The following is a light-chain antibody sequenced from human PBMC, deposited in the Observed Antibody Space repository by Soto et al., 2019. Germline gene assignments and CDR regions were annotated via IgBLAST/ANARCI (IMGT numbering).Light chain of an antibody. CDR2: DVT. CDR1: SSDVGGYNY. V-gene: IGLV2-14*01. Sequence: QSVLTQPASVSGSPGQSITISCTGTSSDVGGYNYVSWYQQHPGKAPKIMIYDVTNRPSGVSNRFSGSKSGNTASLTLSGLKAEDEADYYCISYTSSSTLAFGGGTKLTV. CDR3: ISYTSSSTLA. J-gene: IGLJ2*01.